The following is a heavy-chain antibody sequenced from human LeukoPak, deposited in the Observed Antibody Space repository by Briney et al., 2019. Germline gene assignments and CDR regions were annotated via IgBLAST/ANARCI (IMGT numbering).Heavy chain of an antibody. CDR3: ARGGDMDV. J-gene: IGHJ6*03. CDR2: IYSGGNT. CDR1: GFTVSSNN. V-gene: IGHV3-53*01. Sequence: HPGGSLRLSCAASGFTVSSNNMNWVRQAPGKGLEWVSVIYSGGNTYYADSVKGRFTIPRDNSKNTLYLQMNSLRADDTAVYFCARGGDMDVWGKGTTVTVSS.